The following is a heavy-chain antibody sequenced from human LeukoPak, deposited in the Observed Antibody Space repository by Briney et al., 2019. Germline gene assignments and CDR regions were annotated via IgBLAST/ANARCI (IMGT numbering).Heavy chain of an antibody. CDR3: ARALSGGPPLYNWFDP. CDR2: IYHSGSA. V-gene: IGHV4-59*01. Sequence: SETLSLTCTDPGGSLISNYWSWIRQPPGKGLERIGYIYHSGSANYYPALKRRVIITVDAYNNQLSLKLSSVTAADTAVYYCARALSGGPPLYNWFDPWGQGTLVTVSS. CDR1: GGSLISNY. J-gene: IGHJ5*02. D-gene: IGHD2-15*01.